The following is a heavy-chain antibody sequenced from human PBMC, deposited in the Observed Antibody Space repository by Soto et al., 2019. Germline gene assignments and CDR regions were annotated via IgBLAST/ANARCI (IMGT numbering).Heavy chain of an antibody. CDR2: ISAYNGNT. Sequence: ASVKVSCKASGYTFTSYGISWVRQAPGQGLEWMGWISAYNGNTNYAQKLQGRVTMTTDTSTSTAYMELRSLRSDDTAVYYCARDRGYSGYEGYYCYGMDVWGQGTTVTVSS. V-gene: IGHV1-18*04. J-gene: IGHJ6*02. D-gene: IGHD5-12*01. CDR1: GYTFTSYG. CDR3: ARDRGYSGYEGYYCYGMDV.